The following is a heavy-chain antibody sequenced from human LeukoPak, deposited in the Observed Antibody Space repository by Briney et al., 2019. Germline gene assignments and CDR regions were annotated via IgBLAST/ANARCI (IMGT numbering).Heavy chain of an antibody. Sequence: PSETLSLTCTVSGGSISSYYWSWIRQPAGKGLEWIGRIYTSGSTNYNPSLKSRVTMSVDTSKNHFSLKLTSMIAADTAVYYCARDPGHYYYDGGGRQDAFDIWGQGTMVTVSS. CDR1: GGSISSYY. CDR2: IYTSGST. J-gene: IGHJ3*02. V-gene: IGHV4-4*07. D-gene: IGHD3-22*01. CDR3: ARDPGHYYYDGGGRQDAFDI.